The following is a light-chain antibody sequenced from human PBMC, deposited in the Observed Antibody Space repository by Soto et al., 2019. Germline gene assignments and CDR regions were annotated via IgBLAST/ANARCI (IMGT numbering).Light chain of an antibody. J-gene: IGKJ1*01. CDR2: DAS. CDR1: QRLFSGY. V-gene: IGKV3-20*01. CDR3: QQYTTSSWT. Sequence: EIVLTQSPGTLSLFPGDRATLSCRASQRLFSGYLAWFQQKPGQAPRLLIYDASSRAAGVPDRVTGGGSGTDFTLTISRLEPEDFAVYYCQQYTTSSWTFGQGTKVDIK.